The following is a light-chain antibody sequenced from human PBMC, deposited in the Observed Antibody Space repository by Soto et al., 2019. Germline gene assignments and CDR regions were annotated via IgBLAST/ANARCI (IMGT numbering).Light chain of an antibody. CDR2: EVS. V-gene: IGLV2-14*01. Sequence: QSVLTQPASVSGSPGQSITISCTGTSSDVGAYKYVSWYQQHPGKAPKLMIYEVSNRPSGVSNRFSGSKSGNTASMIISGLQAEDEADYYCSSYTSTNTQVFGTGTKVTVL. CDR1: SSDVGAYKY. CDR3: SSYTSTNTQV. J-gene: IGLJ1*01.